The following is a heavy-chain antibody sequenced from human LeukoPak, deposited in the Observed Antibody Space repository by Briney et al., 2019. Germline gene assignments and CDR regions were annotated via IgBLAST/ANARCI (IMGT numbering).Heavy chain of an antibody. V-gene: IGHV3-21*01. CDR3: AKETHYYGSGSYYNEFDY. Sequence: GGSLRLSCAASGFTFSSYSMNWVRQAPGKGLEWVSSISSSSSYIYYADSVKGRFTISRDSSKNTLYLQMNSLRAEDTAVYYCAKETHYYGSGSYYNEFDYWGQGTLVTVSS. CDR1: GFTFSSYS. CDR2: ISSSSSYI. D-gene: IGHD3-10*01. J-gene: IGHJ4*02.